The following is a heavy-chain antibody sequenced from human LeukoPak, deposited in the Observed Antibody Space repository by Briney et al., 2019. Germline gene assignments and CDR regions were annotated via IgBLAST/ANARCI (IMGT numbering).Heavy chain of an antibody. CDR3: ARAYSSAWTDPFDY. D-gene: IGHD6-19*01. V-gene: IGHV4-59*01. J-gene: IGHJ4*02. CDR1: SGSISNYY. Sequence: SETLSLTCTVSSGSISNYYWIWIRQPPGKGLEWIGYIYYTGSPGSTNYNPSLKSRVTMSVDTSENQISPMLTSVTAADTAVYYCARAYSSAWTDPFDYWGQGTLVTVSS. CDR2: IYYTGSPGST.